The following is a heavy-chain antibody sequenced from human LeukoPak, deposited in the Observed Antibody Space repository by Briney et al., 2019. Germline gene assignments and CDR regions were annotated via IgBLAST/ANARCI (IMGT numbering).Heavy chain of an antibody. J-gene: IGHJ5*02. D-gene: IGHD2-2*03. CDR1: GFTFSTYS. Sequence: GGSLRLSCAASGFTFSTYSMNWVRQAPGRGLEWVSSISSSSKYIYYADSVKGRFTISRDDAKNSLSLQMNSLRAEDTAAYYCARDLDIVVVPASWFYPWGQGTLVTVSS. V-gene: IGHV3-21*01. CDR3: ARDLDIVVVPASWFYP. CDR2: ISSSSKYI.